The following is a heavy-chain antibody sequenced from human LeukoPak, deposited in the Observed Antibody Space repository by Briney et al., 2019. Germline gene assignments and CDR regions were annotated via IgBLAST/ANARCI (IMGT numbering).Heavy chain of an antibody. V-gene: IGHV3-23*01. Sequence: GGSLRLSCAASGFTFSSYAMSWVRQAPGKGLEWVSAISGSGGSTYYADSVKGRFTISRDNSKNTLYLQMNSLRAEDTAVYYCARDGGRIFFSPFDPWGQGTLVTVSS. CDR2: ISGSGGST. J-gene: IGHJ5*02. CDR3: ARDGGRIFFSPFDP. D-gene: IGHD3-16*01. CDR1: GFTFSSYA.